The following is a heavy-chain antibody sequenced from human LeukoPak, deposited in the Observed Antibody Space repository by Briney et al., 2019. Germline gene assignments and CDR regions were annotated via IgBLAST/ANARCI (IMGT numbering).Heavy chain of an antibody. J-gene: IGHJ4*02. CDR2: INPNSGDT. Sequence: GAAVKVSCKASGYTFTDYYIHWVRQAPGQGLEWMGWINPNSGDTNYAQKFQGRVTMTRDTSISTAYMELSRLRSDDTAVFYCATSSGWKSNIDYWGQGTLVTVSS. CDR1: GYTFTDYY. D-gene: IGHD6-19*01. CDR3: ATSSGWKSNIDY. V-gene: IGHV1-2*02.